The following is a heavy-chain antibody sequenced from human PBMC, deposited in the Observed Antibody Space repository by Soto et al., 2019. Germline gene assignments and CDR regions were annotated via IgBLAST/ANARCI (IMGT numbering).Heavy chain of an antibody. V-gene: IGHV1-3*01. CDR2: INAGNGNT. J-gene: IGHJ6*01. CDR1: GYTFTSYA. Sequence: QVQLVQSGAEVKKPGASVKVSCKASGYTFTSYAMHWVRQAPGQRLEWMGWINAGNGNTKYSQKFQGRVTITRDPSASTADMELSSLRSEDTAVYYCARCILATISPFSHWDVWGQGTTVTVSS. D-gene: IGHD5-12*01. CDR3: ARCILATISPFSHWDV.